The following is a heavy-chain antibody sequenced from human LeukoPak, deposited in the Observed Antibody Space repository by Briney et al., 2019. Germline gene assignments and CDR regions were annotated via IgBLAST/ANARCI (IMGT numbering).Heavy chain of an antibody. J-gene: IGHJ4*02. CDR1: GYSFTSYW. CDR2: IYPGDSDT. V-gene: IGHV5-51*01. D-gene: IGHD2-15*01. Sequence: GESLKISCKGSGYSFTSYWIGWVRQMPGKGLEWMGIIYPGDSDTRYSPSFQGQVTISADKSISTAYLQWSSLKASDTTMYYCARAPLQYCSGGSCQSPPDYWGQGTLVTVS. CDR3: ARAPLQYCSGGSCQSPPDY.